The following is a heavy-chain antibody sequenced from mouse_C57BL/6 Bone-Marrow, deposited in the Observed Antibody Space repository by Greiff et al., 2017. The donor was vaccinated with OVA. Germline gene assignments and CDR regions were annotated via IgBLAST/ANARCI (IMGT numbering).Heavy chain of an antibody. CDR3: ARLLYDAMDY. D-gene: IGHD2-12*01. CDR2: IDPSDSYT. J-gene: IGHJ4*01. V-gene: IGHV1-69*01. CDR1: GYTFTSYW. Sequence: VQLQQPGAELVMPGASVKLSCKASGYTFTSYWMHWVKQRPGHGLEWIGEIDPSDSYTNYNQKFKGKSTLTVDKSSSTAYMQLSSLTSEDSAVYYCARLLYDAMDYWGQGTTVTVSA.